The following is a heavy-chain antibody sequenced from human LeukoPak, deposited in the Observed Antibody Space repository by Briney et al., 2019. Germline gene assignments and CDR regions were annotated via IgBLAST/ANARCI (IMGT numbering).Heavy chain of an antibody. J-gene: IGHJ4*02. V-gene: IGHV4-59*08. Sequence: PSETLSLTCTVSGGSISSYYWSWIRQPPGKGLEWIGYIYYSGSTNYNPSLKSRVTISVDTSKNQFSLKLSSVTAADTAVYYCARFDDSSGYYTDWGQGTLVTVSS. CDR2: IYYSGST. CDR3: ARFDDSSGYYTD. D-gene: IGHD3-22*01. CDR1: GGSISSYY.